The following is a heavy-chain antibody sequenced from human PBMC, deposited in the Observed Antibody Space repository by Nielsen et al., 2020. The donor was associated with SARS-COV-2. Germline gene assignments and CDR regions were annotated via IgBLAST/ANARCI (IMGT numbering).Heavy chain of an antibody. CDR2: IDWDDDK. J-gene: IGHJ6*02. CDR1: GFSLSTSGMR. Sequence: SGPTLVKPPQTLTLTCTFSGFSLSTSGMRVSWIRQPPGKALEWLARIDWDDDKIYSTSLKTRLTISKDTSKNQVVLTMTNMDPVDTATYYCARTEGYTSGWYSMDVWGQGTTVTVSS. D-gene: IGHD6-19*01. CDR3: ARTEGYTSGWYSMDV. V-gene: IGHV2-70*04.